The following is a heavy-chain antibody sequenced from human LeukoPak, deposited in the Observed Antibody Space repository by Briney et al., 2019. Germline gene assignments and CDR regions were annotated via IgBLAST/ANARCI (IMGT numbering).Heavy chain of an antibody. CDR1: GYTFTSHF. Sequence: GASVKVSCKASGYTFTSHFMHWVRHAPGPGLEWMGIINPESGNTAYAQKFQGRIPMTGDTSTSTVYMELSSLRSEDTAMYYCAKDGNWNNVPGDYYYMDVWGKGTTVAVSS. CDR2: INPESGNT. D-gene: IGHD1/OR15-1a*01. J-gene: IGHJ6*03. CDR3: AKDGNWNNVPGDYYYMDV. V-gene: IGHV1-46*01.